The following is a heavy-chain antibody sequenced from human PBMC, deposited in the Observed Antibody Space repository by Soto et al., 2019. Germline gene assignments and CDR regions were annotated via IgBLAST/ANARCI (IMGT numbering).Heavy chain of an antibody. V-gene: IGHV1-69*01. CDR2: IIPIFGTA. D-gene: IGHD3-9*01. Sequence: QVQLVQSGAEVKKPGSSVKVSCKASGGTFSSYAISWVRQAPGQGLEWMGGIIPIFGTANYAQKFQGRVTITADESTSTAYMDLSSLRSEDTAVCYCARQDWPHGYYYYGMDVWGQGTTVTVSS. J-gene: IGHJ6*02. CDR3: ARQDWPHGYYYYGMDV. CDR1: GGTFSSYA.